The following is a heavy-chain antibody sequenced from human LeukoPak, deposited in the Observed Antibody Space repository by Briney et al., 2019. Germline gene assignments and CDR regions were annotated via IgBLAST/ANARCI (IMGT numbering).Heavy chain of an antibody. CDR3: AREASIAAAGWISDY. D-gene: IGHD6-13*01. Sequence: SETLSLTCTVSGGSINSNYWTWIRQPAGKGLEWIGRISTSGITNYSPSLKSRVAISLDKSKNQFSLILASVTAADTALYYCAREASIAAAGWISDYWGQGTLVTVSS. J-gene: IGHJ4*02. CDR2: ISTSGIT. V-gene: IGHV4-4*07. CDR1: GGSINSNY.